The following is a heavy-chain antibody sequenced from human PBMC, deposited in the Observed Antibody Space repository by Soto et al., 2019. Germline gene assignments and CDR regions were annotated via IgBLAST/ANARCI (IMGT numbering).Heavy chain of an antibody. J-gene: IGHJ4*02. V-gene: IGHV3-30*18. Sequence: GGSLRLSCAASGFTFSNYGMHWVRQAPGKGLEWVAVISSDGSKIFYADSVKGRLTISRDNSKNTLFVQMNSLRAEDTAVYYCAKAKGSLQQVGRNHLDFWGQGSLVTVS. D-gene: IGHD3-10*01. CDR2: ISSDGSKI. CDR1: GFTFSNYG. CDR3: AKAKGSLQQVGRNHLDF.